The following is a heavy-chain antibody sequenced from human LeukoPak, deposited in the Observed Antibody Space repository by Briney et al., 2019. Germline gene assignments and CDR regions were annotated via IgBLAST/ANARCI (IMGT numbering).Heavy chain of an antibody. CDR2: INQGGSEK. CDR1: EFIFSNYW. CDR3: ARLAVPPGNRGWYYEH. Sequence: GGSLRLSCVASEFIFSNYWMSWVRQGPGEGPEWVANINQGGSEKYYVDSVRGRFTISRDKAKKSLDLQMNSLRVEDTATYYCARLAVPPGNRGWYYEHWGQGTLVTVSS. J-gene: IGHJ4*02. D-gene: IGHD2-2*01. V-gene: IGHV3-7*03.